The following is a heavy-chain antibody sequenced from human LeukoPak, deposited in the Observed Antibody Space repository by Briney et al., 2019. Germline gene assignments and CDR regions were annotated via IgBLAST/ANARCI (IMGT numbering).Heavy chain of an antibody. V-gene: IGHV4-38-2*01. CDR2: VYHSGST. Sequence: SETLSLTCAASGHSISSAYYWGWIRQPPGKGLEWIGSVYHSGSTYYKPSLQSRATISVDTSKNQFSLKLSSVTAADTAVYYCARRTERAFDIWGQGTMVTVSS. CDR1: GHSISSAYY. J-gene: IGHJ3*02. CDR3: ARRTERAFDI. D-gene: IGHD1/OR15-1a*01.